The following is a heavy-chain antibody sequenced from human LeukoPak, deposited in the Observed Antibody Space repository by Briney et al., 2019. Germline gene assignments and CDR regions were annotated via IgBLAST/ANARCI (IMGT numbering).Heavy chain of an antibody. CDR1: GYSFTSYW. CDR2: IYPAYSDT. D-gene: IGHD6-13*01. V-gene: IGHV5-51*01. CDR3: ASLGTAAGMPFDY. Sequence: GEALQISCKGAGYSFTSYWIGWGRAMAGKGVGWRGIIYPAYSDTRYTPSFQGQVSLSAHTSISPAYLQWSSLKASDTAMYYCASLGTAAGMPFDYWGQGTLVTVSS. J-gene: IGHJ4*02.